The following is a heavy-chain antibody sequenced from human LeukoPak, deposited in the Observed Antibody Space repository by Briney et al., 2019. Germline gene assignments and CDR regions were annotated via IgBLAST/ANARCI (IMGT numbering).Heavy chain of an antibody. CDR3: ARDHRNPVFGAFDI. CDR1: GGSISSYY. CDR2: IYYSGST. V-gene: IGHV4-59*01. J-gene: IGHJ3*02. Sequence: PLETLSLTCTVSGGSISSYYWSWIRQPPGKGLEWIGYIYYSGSTNYNPSLKSRVTISVDTSKNQFSLKLSSVTAADTAVYYCARDHRNPVFGAFDIWGQGTMVTVSS. D-gene: IGHD3-10*01.